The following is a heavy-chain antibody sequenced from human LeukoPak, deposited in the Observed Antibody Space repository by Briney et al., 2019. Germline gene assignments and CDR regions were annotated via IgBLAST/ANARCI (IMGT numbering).Heavy chain of an antibody. Sequence: GASVKVSCKASGYTFTGYYMHWVRQAPGQGLEWMGWINPNSGGTNYAQEFQGRVTMTRDTSISTAYMELSRLRSDDTAVYYCARDNYYGSGSYLIDYWGQGTLVTVSS. D-gene: IGHD3-10*01. J-gene: IGHJ4*02. CDR1: GYTFTGYY. CDR3: ARDNYYGSGSYLIDY. V-gene: IGHV1-2*02. CDR2: INPNSGGT.